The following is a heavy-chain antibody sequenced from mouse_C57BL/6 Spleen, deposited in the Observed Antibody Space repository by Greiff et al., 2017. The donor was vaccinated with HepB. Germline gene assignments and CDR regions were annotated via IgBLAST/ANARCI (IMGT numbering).Heavy chain of an antibody. CDR2: IRSKSSNYAT. Sequence: DVKLVESGGGLVQPKGSLKLSCAASGFTFNTYAMHWVRQAPGKGLEWVARIRSKSSNYATYYADSVKDRFTISRDDSQSMLYLQMNNLKTEDTAMYYCVRDRGYYGSSYWYFDVWGTGTTVTVSS. CDR1: GFTFNTYA. V-gene: IGHV10-3*01. J-gene: IGHJ1*03. CDR3: VRDRGYYGSSYWYFDV. D-gene: IGHD1-1*01.